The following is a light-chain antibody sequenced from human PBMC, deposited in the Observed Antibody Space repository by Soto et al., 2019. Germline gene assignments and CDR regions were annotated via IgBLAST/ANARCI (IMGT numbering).Light chain of an antibody. CDR3: QQYFSAPLT. Sequence: IVLTHSPGTLSVSPGERGTLSCTASQSVSSYLAWYQQKPCQSPRLLIYDAPNRATGVPARFSGSGSGTDFTLTISSLQAEDVAVYYCQQYFSAPLTFGGGTKVDI. V-gene: IGKV3-11*01. CDR1: QSVSSY. CDR2: DAP. J-gene: IGKJ4*01.